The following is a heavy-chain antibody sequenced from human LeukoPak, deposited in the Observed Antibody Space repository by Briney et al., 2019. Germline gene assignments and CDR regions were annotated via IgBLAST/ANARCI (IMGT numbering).Heavy chain of an antibody. Sequence: GGSLRLSCAASEFTFSNYGMHWVRQDPGKGLERVAFTGYDGSNEHYADSVKGRFTISRDNSKNTLYLQMNSLRAEDTAVYYCALVATTTPFDYWGQGTLVTVSS. CDR2: TGYDGSNE. CDR1: EFTFSNYG. D-gene: IGHD5-12*01. J-gene: IGHJ4*02. V-gene: IGHV3-30*02. CDR3: ALVATTTPFDY.